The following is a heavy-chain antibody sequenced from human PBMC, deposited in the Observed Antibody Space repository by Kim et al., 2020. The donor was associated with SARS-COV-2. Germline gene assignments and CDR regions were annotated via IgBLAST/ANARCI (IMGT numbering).Heavy chain of an antibody. V-gene: IGHV3-48*02. J-gene: IGHJ6*02. CDR2: ISSSSSTI. Sequence: GGSLRLSCAASGFTFSSYSMNWVRQAPGKGLEWVSYISSSSSTIYYADSVKGRFTISRDNAKNSLYLQMNSLRDEDTAVYYCAREHNVDILATFWFYYYYGMDVWGQGTTVTVSS. D-gene: IGHD5-12*01. CDR1: GFTFSSYS. CDR3: AREHNVDILATFWFYYYYGMDV.